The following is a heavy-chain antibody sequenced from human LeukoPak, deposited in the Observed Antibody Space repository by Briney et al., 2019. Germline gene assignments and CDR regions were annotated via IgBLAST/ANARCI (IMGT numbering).Heavy chain of an antibody. V-gene: IGHV4-4*09. CDR2: IYTSGST. J-gene: IGHJ5*02. CDR1: GGSISSYY. D-gene: IGHD5-18*01. Sequence: TSETLSLTCSVSGGSISSYYWSWIRQPPGKGLEWIGYIYTSGSTNYNPSLKSRVTISVDTSKNQFSLKLSSVTAAVTAVYYCARVTSCGFDPWGQGTLVTVSS. CDR3: ARVTSCGFDP.